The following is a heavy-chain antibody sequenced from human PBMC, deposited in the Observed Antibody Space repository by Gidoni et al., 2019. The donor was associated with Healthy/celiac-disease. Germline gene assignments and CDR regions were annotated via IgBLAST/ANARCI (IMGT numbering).Heavy chain of an antibody. Sequence: QVQLQESGPGLVKPSPTLSLTCPVSGGSLSSGGYYCSWIRQHPGKGLEWIGYIYYSGSTYYNPSLKSRVTISVDTSKNQFSLKLSSVTAADTAVYYCASGSGAYYDSSGYSPFDYWGQGTLVTVSS. CDR2: IYYSGST. V-gene: IGHV4-31*03. J-gene: IGHJ4*02. CDR1: GGSLSSGGYY. CDR3: ASGSGAYYDSSGYSPFDY. D-gene: IGHD3-22*01.